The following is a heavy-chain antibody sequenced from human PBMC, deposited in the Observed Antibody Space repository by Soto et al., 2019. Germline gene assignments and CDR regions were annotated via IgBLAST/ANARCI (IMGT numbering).Heavy chain of an antibody. CDR2: ITSSGGNA. Sequence: GGSLRLSCAASGFSFKDYYMTWMRQTPEKGLEWISTITSSGGNAYYAASVKGRVTISRDNAHNSLYLQMSGLRAEDTALYYCARDMYTNYGNYFDLWGQGTLVTVSS. CDR1: GFSFKDYY. CDR3: ARDMYTNYGNYFDL. J-gene: IGHJ5*02. V-gene: IGHV3-11*01. D-gene: IGHD2-2*02.